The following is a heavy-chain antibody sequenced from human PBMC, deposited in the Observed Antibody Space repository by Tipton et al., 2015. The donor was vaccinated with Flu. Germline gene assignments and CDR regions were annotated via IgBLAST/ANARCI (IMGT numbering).Heavy chain of an antibody. CDR1: GGSISSYY. V-gene: IGHV4-4*07. CDR3: ARNKPTKREYYYGSGSSYYFDY. Sequence: LRLSCTVSGGSISSYYWSWIRQPAGKGLEWIGRIYTSGSTNYNPSLKSRVTMSVDTSKNQFSLKLSSVTAADTAVYYCARNKPTKREYYYGSGSSYYFDYRGQGTLVTVSS. D-gene: IGHD3-10*01. J-gene: IGHJ4*02. CDR2: IYTSGST.